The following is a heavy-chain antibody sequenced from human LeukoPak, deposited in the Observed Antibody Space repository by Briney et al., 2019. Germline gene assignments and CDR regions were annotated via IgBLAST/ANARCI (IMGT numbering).Heavy chain of an antibody. J-gene: IGHJ4*02. D-gene: IGHD6-19*01. CDR1: GFTFSSYE. CDR3: AKGHSSGWKMPDY. CDR2: ISGSGGST. V-gene: IGHV3-23*01. Sequence: GGSLRLSCAASGFTFSSYEMNWVRQAPGKGLEWVSAISGSGGSTYYADSVKGRFTISRDNSKNTLYLQMNSLRAEDTAVYYCAKGHSSGWKMPDYWGQGTLVTVSS.